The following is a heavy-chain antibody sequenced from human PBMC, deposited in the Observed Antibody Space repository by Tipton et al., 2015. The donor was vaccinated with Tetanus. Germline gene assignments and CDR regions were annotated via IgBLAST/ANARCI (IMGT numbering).Heavy chain of an antibody. V-gene: IGHV3-33*01. CDR1: GFTFSSYG. D-gene: IGHD3-22*01. Sequence: SLRLSCAASGFTFSSYGMHWVRQAPGKGLEWVAVIWYDGSNKYYADSVKGRFTISRDNSKNTLYLQMNSLRAEDTAVYYCASDSSGYYPNHWGQGTLVTVSS. CDR2: IWYDGSNK. J-gene: IGHJ5*02. CDR3: ASDSSGYYPNH.